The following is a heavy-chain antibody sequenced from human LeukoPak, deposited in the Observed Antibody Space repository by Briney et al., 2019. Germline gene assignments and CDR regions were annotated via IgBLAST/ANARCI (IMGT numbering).Heavy chain of an antibody. V-gene: IGHV1-69*05. J-gene: IGHJ4*02. Sequence: GASVKVSCKASGGTFSSYAISWVRQAPGQGLEWMGGIIPIFGTANYAQKFQGRVTITTDESTSTAYMELSSLRSEDTAVYYCVGGVGSSSNHNFDYWGREPWSPSPQ. CDR2: IIPIFGTA. D-gene: IGHD6-6*01. CDR3: VGGVGSSSNHNFDY. CDR1: GGTFSSYA.